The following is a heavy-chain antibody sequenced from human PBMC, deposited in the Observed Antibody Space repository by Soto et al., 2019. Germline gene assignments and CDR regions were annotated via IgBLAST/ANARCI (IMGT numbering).Heavy chain of an antibody. V-gene: IGHV3-9*01. CDR2: ISWDSGRI. Sequence: GGSLRLSCAASGFNFEDYAMHWVRQDPGKGLEWVSGISWDSGRIGYADSVKGRFIISRDNAKNSLFLRINSLRADDTALYYFAKSPHAYDSGSFYHPPDSLGHGTLVTVSS. D-gene: IGHD3-22*01. J-gene: IGHJ5*01. CDR3: AKSPHAYDSGSFYHPPDS. CDR1: GFNFEDYA.